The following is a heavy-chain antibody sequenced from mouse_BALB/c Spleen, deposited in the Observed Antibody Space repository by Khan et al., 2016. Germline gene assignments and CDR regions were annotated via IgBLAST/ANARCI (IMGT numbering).Heavy chain of an antibody. CDR1: GFTFSGAW. D-gene: IGHD4-1*01. CDR3: ARQSGSWFAY. Sequence: EVQLQESGGGLVQPGGSMKLSCAASGFTFSGAWMDWVRQSPEKGLEWVAEIRNKANNPATYYAESVKGRFTISGDDSKSSVYLQMNSLRAEVTGIYYCARQSGSWFAYWGQGTLVTVSA. V-gene: IGHV6-6*01. J-gene: IGHJ3*01. CDR2: IRNKANNPAT.